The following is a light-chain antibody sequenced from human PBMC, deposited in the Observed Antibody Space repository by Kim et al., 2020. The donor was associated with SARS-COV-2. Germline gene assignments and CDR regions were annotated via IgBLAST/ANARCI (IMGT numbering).Light chain of an antibody. CDR2: AAS. Sequence: AHVGDRITIPFRASQTISIYLAWYQQKPGKAPKLLIYAASTLQSGVPSRFSGSRSETEFTLTITSLQPEDFATYYCQHLNTSPFSFGPGTKVDIK. CDR3: QHLNTSPFS. CDR1: QTISIY. V-gene: IGKV1-9*01. J-gene: IGKJ3*01.